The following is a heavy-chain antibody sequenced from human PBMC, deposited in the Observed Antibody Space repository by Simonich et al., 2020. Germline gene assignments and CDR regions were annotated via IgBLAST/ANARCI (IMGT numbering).Heavy chain of an antibody. CDR3: ARDGGNCSGGSCYWYFDL. CDR2: SNPTSGCT. J-gene: IGHJ2*01. CDR1: GYTFTGYY. D-gene: IGHD2-15*01. Sequence: QVQLLQSGAEVKKPGASVKVSCKASGYTFTGYYMHWLRMAPGKGLEWMGRSNPTSGCTTYAQKLKGRVTMTRDTSIRTAYMERSRLRSDDTAVYYCARDGGNCSGGSCYWYFDLWGRGTLVTVSS. V-gene: IGHV1-2*06.